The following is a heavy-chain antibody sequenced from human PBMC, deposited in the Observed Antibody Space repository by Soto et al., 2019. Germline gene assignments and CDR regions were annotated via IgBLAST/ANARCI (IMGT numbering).Heavy chain of an antibody. J-gene: IGHJ4*02. V-gene: IGHV4-34*01. CDR3: ARVRGNDFWSGYYTGLRKGNYFDY. D-gene: IGHD3-3*01. CDR2: INHSGST. CDR1: GGSFSGYY. Sequence: SETLSLTCAVYGGSFSGYYWSWIRQPPGKGLEWIGEINHSGSTNYNPSLKSRVTISVDTSKNQFSLKLSSVTAADTAVYYCARVRGNDFWSGYYTGLRKGNYFDYWGQGTLLTVSS.